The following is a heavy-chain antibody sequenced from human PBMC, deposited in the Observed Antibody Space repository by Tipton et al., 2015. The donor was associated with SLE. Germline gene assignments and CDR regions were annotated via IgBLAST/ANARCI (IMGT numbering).Heavy chain of an antibody. Sequence: SLRLSCAASGFTVSSNYMSWVRQAPGKGLEWVSVIYSGGSIYYADSVKGRFTISRDNAKNSLYLQMNSLRAEDTAVYYCARDLSSGYYPNFDYWGQGTLVTVSS. CDR1: GFTVSSNY. CDR3: ARDLSSGYYPNFDY. V-gene: IGHV3-53*01. J-gene: IGHJ4*02. CDR2: IYSGGSI. D-gene: IGHD3-22*01.